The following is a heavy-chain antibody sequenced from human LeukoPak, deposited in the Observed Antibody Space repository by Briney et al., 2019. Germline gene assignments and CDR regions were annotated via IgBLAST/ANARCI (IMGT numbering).Heavy chain of an antibody. CDR2: IYSGGST. CDR3: ARDVAATGWFDP. CDR1: GFTFSSNY. Sequence: GGSLRLSCAASGFTFSSNYMSWVRQAPGKGLEWVSVIYSGGSTYYADSVKGRFTISRDNSKNTLYLQMNSLRAEDTAVYYCARDVAATGWFDPWGQGTLVTVSS. V-gene: IGHV3-53*01. D-gene: IGHD6-13*01. J-gene: IGHJ5*02.